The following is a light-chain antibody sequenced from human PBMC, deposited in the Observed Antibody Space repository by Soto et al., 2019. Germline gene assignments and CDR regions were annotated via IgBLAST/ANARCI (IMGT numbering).Light chain of an antibody. Sequence: DIQMTQSPSTLSASVGDRVTITCRAIQDINSWLAWYQQQPGKAPKLLIYKASSLQSGVPSRFSGNGSGTELTINISSLQPDDFATYYCQQYKRYWTFGQGTKVEIK. V-gene: IGKV1-5*03. CDR1: QDINSW. J-gene: IGKJ1*01. CDR3: QQYKRYWT. CDR2: KAS.